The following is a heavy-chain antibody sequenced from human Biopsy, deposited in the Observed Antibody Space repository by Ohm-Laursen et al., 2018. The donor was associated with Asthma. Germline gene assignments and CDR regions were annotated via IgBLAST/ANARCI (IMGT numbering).Heavy chain of an antibody. Sequence: SSVKVSCKISGYSLTDLSMHWVRQAPGKGLEWMGGHDHEEGGTVNARRFQGRVTMTEDTSTDTAYMELSSLSSDDTAVYYCASDFPKDYVRYNFQFWGQGTLVTVSS. J-gene: IGHJ4*02. D-gene: IGHD4-17*01. CDR1: GYSLTDLS. CDR2: HDHEEGGT. CDR3: ASDFPKDYVRYNFQF. V-gene: IGHV1-24*01.